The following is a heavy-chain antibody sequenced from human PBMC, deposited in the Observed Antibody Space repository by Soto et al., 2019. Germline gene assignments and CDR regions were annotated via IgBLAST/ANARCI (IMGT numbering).Heavy chain of an antibody. J-gene: IGHJ3*02. D-gene: IGHD3-22*01. CDR2: IIPIFGTA. Sequence: VSCKASGGTFSSYAISWVRQAPGQGLEWMGGIIPIFGTANYAQKFQGRVTITADKSTSTAYMELSSLRSEDTAVYYCARSQYYYDSSGYYWDAFDIWGQGTMVTVSS. CDR1: GGTFSSYA. CDR3: ARSQYYYDSSGYYWDAFDI. V-gene: IGHV1-69*06.